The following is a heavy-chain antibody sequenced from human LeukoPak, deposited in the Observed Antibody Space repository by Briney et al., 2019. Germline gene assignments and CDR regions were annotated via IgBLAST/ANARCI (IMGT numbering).Heavy chain of an antibody. CDR3: ARAPWIRVFDY. CDR1: GFTFSSYW. Sequence: GGSLRLSCAASGFTFSSYWMSWVRPAPGKGLEWVANIKQDGSEKYYVDSVKGRFTISRDNAKNSLYLQMNSLRAEDTAVYYCARAPWIRVFDYWGQGTLVTVSS. V-gene: IGHV3-7*01. CDR2: IKQDGSEK. J-gene: IGHJ4*02. D-gene: IGHD5-18*01.